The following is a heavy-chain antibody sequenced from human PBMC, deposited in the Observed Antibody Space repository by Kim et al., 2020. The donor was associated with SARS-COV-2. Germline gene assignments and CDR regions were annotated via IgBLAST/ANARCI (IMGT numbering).Heavy chain of an antibody. CDR3: ASRGYYIDF. J-gene: IGHJ4*02. Sequence: SIIDYADSVEGRFTISRDNAKNSVCLQMNSLRDEDTAMYYCASRGYYIDFWGQGTLVTVSS. D-gene: IGHD6-13*01. CDR2: SII. V-gene: IGHV3-48*02.